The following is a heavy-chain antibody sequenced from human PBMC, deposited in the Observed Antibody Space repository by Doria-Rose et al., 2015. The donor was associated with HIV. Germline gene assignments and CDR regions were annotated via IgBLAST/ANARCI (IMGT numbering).Heavy chain of an antibody. V-gene: IGHV2-26*01. CDR1: GVSLSSPGVG. CDR3: ARIKSSRWYHKYYFDF. CDR2: IFSDDER. Sequence: SGPVLVKPTETLTLTCTVSGVSLSSPGVGVSWIRQPPGKALEWLANIFSDDERSYKTSLKSRLTISRGTSKSQVVLTMTDMDPEDTATYYCARIKSSRWYHKYYFDFWGQGTLVIVSA. D-gene: IGHD6-13*01. J-gene: IGHJ4*02.